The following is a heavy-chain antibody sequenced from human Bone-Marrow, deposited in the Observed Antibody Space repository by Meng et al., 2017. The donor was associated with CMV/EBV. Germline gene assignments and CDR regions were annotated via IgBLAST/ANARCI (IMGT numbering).Heavy chain of an antibody. CDR1: GGSSGGYY. D-gene: IGHD2-15*01. V-gene: IGHV4-34*01. Sequence: LRPSCVLPGGSSGGYYWSWPRQPPGKGLEWSVEIRHRGNTNNKPSLKSPVTISVDTSKNQFSLKLSSVTAADTAVYYCAREPSINCSGGSCHLWYSNWFDPWGQGTLVTVSS. CDR3: AREPSINCSGGSCHLWYSNWFDP. CDR2: IRHRGNT. J-gene: IGHJ5*02.